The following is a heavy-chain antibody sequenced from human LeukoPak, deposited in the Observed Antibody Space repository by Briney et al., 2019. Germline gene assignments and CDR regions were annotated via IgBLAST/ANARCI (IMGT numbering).Heavy chain of an antibody. V-gene: IGHV4-34*01. J-gene: IGHJ4*02. CDR3: ARGRVRRGVDY. Sequence: SETLSLTCAVYGVSFSGYYWSWIRQPPGKGLEWIGEINHSGSTNYNPSLKSRVTISVDTSKNQFSLKLSSVTAADTAVYYCARGRVRRGVDYWGQGTLVTVSS. D-gene: IGHD1-1*01. CDR2: INHSGST. CDR1: GVSFSGYY.